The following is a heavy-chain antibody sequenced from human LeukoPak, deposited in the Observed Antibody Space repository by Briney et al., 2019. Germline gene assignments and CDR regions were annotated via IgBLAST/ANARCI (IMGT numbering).Heavy chain of an antibody. Sequence: SQTLSLTCTVSGGSISSGGYYWSWIRQHPGKGLEWIGYIYYSGSTYYNPSLKCRVTISVDTSKNQFTLKLSSVTAADTAVYCCARGYTAMSRNYYYGMDVWGQGTTVTVSS. V-gene: IGHV4-31*03. CDR1: GGSISSGGYY. D-gene: IGHD5-18*01. CDR2: IYYSGST. J-gene: IGHJ6*02. CDR3: ARGYTAMSRNYYYGMDV.